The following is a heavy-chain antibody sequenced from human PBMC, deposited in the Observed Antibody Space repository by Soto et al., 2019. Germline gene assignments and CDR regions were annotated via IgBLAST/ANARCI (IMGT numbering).Heavy chain of an antibody. V-gene: IGHV4-31*03. CDR2: IYYSGST. D-gene: IGHD2-21*02. CDR1: GGSISSGGYY. CDR3: ATSVVTQDSHFDY. J-gene: IGHJ4*02. Sequence: SETLSLTCTVSGGSISSGGYYWSWIRQHPGKGLEWIGYIYYSGSTYYNPSLKSRVTISVDTSKNQFSLKLSSVTAADTAVYYWATSVVTQDSHFDYWGEGTLVTVSS.